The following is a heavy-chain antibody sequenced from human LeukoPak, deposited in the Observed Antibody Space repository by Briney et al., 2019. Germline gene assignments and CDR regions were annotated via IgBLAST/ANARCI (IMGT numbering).Heavy chain of an antibody. CDR3: ARGPRDCSSTSCYGNWFDP. Sequence: SETLSLTCTVSGGSISSYYWSWIRQPPGKGLEWIGYIYYSGSTNYNPSLKSRVTISVDTSKNQFSLKLSSVTAADTAVYYCARGPRDCSSTSCYGNWFDPWGQGTLDTVSS. D-gene: IGHD2-2*01. V-gene: IGHV4-59*12. CDR2: IYYSGST. CDR1: GGSISSYY. J-gene: IGHJ5*02.